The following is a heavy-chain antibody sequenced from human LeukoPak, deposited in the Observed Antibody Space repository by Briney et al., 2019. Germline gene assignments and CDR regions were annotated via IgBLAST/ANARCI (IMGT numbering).Heavy chain of an antibody. CDR3: ARGSDSSDILDY. Sequence: SQTLSLTCAISGDSVPSNSAAWNWIRQSPSRGLEWLARTYYRSKWYNDYAVSVKSRITINPDTSKNQFSLQLNSVTPEDTAVYYCARGSDSSDILDYWGQGTLVIVSS. CDR1: GDSVPSNSAA. V-gene: IGHV6-1*01. CDR2: TYYRSKWYN. D-gene: IGHD6-19*01. J-gene: IGHJ4*02.